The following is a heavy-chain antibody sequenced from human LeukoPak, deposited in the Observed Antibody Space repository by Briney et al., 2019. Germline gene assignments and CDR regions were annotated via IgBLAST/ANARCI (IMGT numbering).Heavy chain of an antibody. D-gene: IGHD6-13*01. J-gene: IGHJ4*02. CDR3: ARHLEYISSWKGYYFDY. V-gene: IGHV4-39*01. CDR1: GGSINSNSHF. Sequence: SETLSLTCTVSGGSINSNSHFWDWIRQSPGKGLEWIGTIYYSGSTYYSPSLKSQVTISVDTSKNQFSLELNSVTAADTALYYCARHLEYISSWKGYYFDYWGQGTLVTVSS. CDR2: IYYSGST.